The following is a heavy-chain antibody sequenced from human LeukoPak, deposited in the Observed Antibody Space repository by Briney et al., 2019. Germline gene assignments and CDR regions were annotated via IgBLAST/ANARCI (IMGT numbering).Heavy chain of an antibody. CDR3: ARDRRYTEYYGMDV. Sequence: SVKVSCKASGGTFSSYGITWIRQAPGQGLEWMGEIIPVFGTTNYAQNFQGRVTITADESTTTAYMELSSLRSEDTAVYYCARDRRYTEYYGMDVWGKGTKVTVSS. CDR2: IIPVFGTT. V-gene: IGHV1-69*13. CDR1: GGTFSSYG. J-gene: IGHJ6*04. D-gene: IGHD2/OR15-2a*01.